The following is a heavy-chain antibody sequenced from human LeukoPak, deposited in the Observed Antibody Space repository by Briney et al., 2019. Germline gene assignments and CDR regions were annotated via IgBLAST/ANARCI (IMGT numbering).Heavy chain of an antibody. D-gene: IGHD5-12*01. V-gene: IGHV4-39*07. J-gene: IGHJ4*02. CDR3: ARLPRGESGHGGY. CDR2: IYYSGAT. Sequence: SETLSLTCTVSGDSIISTHYYWGWIRQPPGKGLEWIGHIYYSGATYYNPSLKSRVTISVDTSKNEFSLKLRSVTAADTAVYYCARLPRGESGHGGYWGQGALVTVSS. CDR1: GDSIISTHYY.